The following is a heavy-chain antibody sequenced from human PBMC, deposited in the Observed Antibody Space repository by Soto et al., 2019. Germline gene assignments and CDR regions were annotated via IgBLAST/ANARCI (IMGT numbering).Heavy chain of an antibody. J-gene: IGHJ5*02. Sequence: GGSLRLSCAASGFSFSSYWMSWVRQAPGKGLEWVANMKEDGSEKYYVDSVKGRFTISRDNAKNSLYLQMNSLRLEDTAVYYCARVGRGYSYRYRFDPWGQGTLVTVSS. V-gene: IGHV3-7*05. CDR2: MKEDGSEK. CDR3: ARVGRGYSYRYRFDP. CDR1: GFSFSSYW. D-gene: IGHD5-18*01.